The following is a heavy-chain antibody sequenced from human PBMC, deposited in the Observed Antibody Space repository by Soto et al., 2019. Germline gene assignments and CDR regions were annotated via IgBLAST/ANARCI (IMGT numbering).Heavy chain of an antibody. D-gene: IGHD5-18*01. CDR2: ISNSGST. J-gene: IGHJ4*02. V-gene: IGHV4-30-4*01. CDR1: GGSVTSDEDY. Sequence: SETLSLTCTVSGGSVTSDEDYWTWIRQPPGKGLEWIGYISNSGSTGYNPSLKTRLSMSVDRSKNQFTLRLTSVTAADTAVYFCATESGSTYGYFDHWGQGTQVTVSS. CDR3: ATESGSTYGYFDH.